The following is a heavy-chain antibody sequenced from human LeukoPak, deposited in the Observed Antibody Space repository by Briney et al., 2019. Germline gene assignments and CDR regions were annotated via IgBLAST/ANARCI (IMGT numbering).Heavy chain of an antibody. CDR1: GFTVSSNY. CDR3: ATSGGSNWFFDY. CDR2: IYSDGST. Sequence: GGSLRLSCAASGFTVSSNYMSWVRQGSGKGLEWVSLIYSDGSTFYADSVKGRFTISRDNSKNTLYLQMNSLRAEDTAVYYCATSGGSNWFFDYWGQGTLVTVSS. J-gene: IGHJ4*02. V-gene: IGHV3-53*01. D-gene: IGHD6-13*01.